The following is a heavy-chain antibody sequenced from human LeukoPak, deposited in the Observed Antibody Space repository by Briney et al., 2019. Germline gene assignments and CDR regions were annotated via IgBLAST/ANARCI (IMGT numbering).Heavy chain of an antibody. D-gene: IGHD5-24*01. V-gene: IGHV3-23*01. CDR1: GFTFSSYT. CDR3: AREDQKGYNFDAFDI. Sequence: GGSLRLSCAASGFTFSSYTMSWVRQAPGKGLEWVSAISGSGGSTYYADSVKGRFTISRDNSKNTLYLQMNSLRAEDTAVYYCAREDQKGYNFDAFDIWGQGTMFTVSS. J-gene: IGHJ3*02. CDR2: ISGSGGST.